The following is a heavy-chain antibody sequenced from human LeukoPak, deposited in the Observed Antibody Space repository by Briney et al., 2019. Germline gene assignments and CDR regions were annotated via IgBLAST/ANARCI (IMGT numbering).Heavy chain of an antibody. D-gene: IGHD2-2*01. CDR3: AKGIVSTSAGGFDY. CDR2: ISYDGSNR. CDR1: GFTFSYFG. Sequence: GGSLRLSCAASGFTFSYFGMHWVRQAPGKGLEWVAVISYDGSNRYYADSVKGRFTISRDNSKNTLYLQMNSLRTEDTAVYYCAKGIVSTSAGGFDYWGQGTLVTVSP. J-gene: IGHJ4*02. V-gene: IGHV3-30*18.